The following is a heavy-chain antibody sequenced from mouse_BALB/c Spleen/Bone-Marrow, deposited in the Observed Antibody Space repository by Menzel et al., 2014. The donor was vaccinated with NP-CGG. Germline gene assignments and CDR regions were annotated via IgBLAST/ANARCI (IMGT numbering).Heavy chain of an antibody. D-gene: IGHD2-4*01. CDR2: IDPANGNT. J-gene: IGHJ2*01. Sequence: EVQLQQSGAELVKPGASVKSSCTASGFNIKDTYMHWVKQRPEQGLEWIGRIDPANGNTKYDPKFQGKATITADTSSNTAYLQLSSLTSEDTAVYYCARLITTDYWGQGTTLTVSS. V-gene: IGHV14-3*02. CDR3: ARLITTDY. CDR1: GFNIKDTY.